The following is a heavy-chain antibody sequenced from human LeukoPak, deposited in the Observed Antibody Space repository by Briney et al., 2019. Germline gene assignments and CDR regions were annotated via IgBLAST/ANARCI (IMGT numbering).Heavy chain of an antibody. CDR3: AREVYYYDSSGFYYSGGFGY. D-gene: IGHD3-22*01. V-gene: IGHV3-30*04. Sequence: GGSLRLSCAASGFTFSSYVMHWVRQAPGKGLEWVAIISYDGSNEYYADSVKGRFTISRDNAKNSLYLQMNSLRAEDTAVYYCAREVYYYDSSGFYYSGGFGYWGQGTLLTVSS. CDR2: ISYDGSNE. J-gene: IGHJ4*02. CDR1: GFTFSSYV.